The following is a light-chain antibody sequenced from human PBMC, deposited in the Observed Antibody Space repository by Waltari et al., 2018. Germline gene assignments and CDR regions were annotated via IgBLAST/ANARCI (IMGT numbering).Light chain of an antibody. CDR3: AAWDDRLNGGV. CDR2: GNY. Sequence: QSVLTQPPSASGTPGQTVTISCSGGSSNLGTNTVNWYRQVPGAAPKLLIYGNYRRPSGVPARFSGSKSGTSASLAISGLQSEEEADYYCAAWDDRLNGGVFGGGTKLTVL. J-gene: IGLJ3*02. V-gene: IGLV1-44*01. CDR1: SSNLGTNT.